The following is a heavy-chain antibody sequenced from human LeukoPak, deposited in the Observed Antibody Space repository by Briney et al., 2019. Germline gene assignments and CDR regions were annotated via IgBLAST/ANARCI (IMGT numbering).Heavy chain of an antibody. CDR2: IYSGGST. D-gene: IGHD1-26*01. Sequence: GRSLRLSCAASGFTFSSYAMHRVRQAPGKGLEWVSVIYSGGSTYYADSVKGRFTISRDNSKNTLYLQMNSLRAEDTAVYYCARDSYSGSYIAFDIWGQGTMVTVSS. CDR1: GFTFSSYA. CDR3: ARDSYSGSYIAFDI. V-gene: IGHV3-53*01. J-gene: IGHJ3*02.